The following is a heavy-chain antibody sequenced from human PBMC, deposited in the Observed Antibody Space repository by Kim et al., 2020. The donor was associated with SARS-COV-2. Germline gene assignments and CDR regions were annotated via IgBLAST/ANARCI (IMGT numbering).Heavy chain of an antibody. D-gene: IGHD3-10*01. V-gene: IGHV1-3*01. CDR1: GYTFTSYA. CDR3: ARDGFSGSYYFYYYGMDV. CDR2: INAGNGNT. Sequence: ASVKVSCKASGYTFTSYAMHWVRQAPGQRLEWMGWINAGNGNTKYSQKFQGRVTITRDTSASTAYMELSSLRSEDTAVYYCARDGFSGSYYFYYYGMDVWGQGTTVTVSS. J-gene: IGHJ6*02.